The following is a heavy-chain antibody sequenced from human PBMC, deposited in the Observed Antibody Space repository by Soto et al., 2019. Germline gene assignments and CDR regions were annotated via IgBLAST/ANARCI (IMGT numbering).Heavy chain of an antibody. CDR3: ARGTARYYYDSSGYYYFDY. J-gene: IGHJ4*02. Sequence: QVQLVQSGAEVKKPGSSVKVSCKASGGTFSSYAISWVRQAPGQGLEWMGGIIPIFGTANYAQKFQGRVTITADESTSTAYMELSSLRSEDTAVYYCARGTARYYYDSSGYYYFDYWGQGTLFTVSS. CDR2: IIPIFGTA. V-gene: IGHV1-69*01. CDR1: GGTFSSYA. D-gene: IGHD3-22*01.